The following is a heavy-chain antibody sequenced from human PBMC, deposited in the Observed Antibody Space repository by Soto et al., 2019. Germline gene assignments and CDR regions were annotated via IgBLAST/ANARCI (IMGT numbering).Heavy chain of an antibody. CDR3: ARSGSSGDYLDY. Sequence: QVQLVQSGAEVKEPGASVKVSCKASGYTFTSYGLNWVRQAPGQGLEWMGWISAYNGNTNYAQKFQGRVTMTTDTSTSTAYRELRSLRSGDTAVYYCARSGSSGDYLDYRGQGTLVTVSA. CDR1: GYTFTSYG. J-gene: IGHJ4*02. D-gene: IGHD3-22*01. CDR2: ISAYNGNT. V-gene: IGHV1-18*01.